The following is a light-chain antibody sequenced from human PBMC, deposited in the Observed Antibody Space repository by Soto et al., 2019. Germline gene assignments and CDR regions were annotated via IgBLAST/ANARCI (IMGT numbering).Light chain of an antibody. V-gene: IGKV3-20*01. CDR1: QSVSSSY. J-gene: IGKJ1*01. CDR2: GAS. CDR3: QQYGSSPQT. Sequence: EIVLTQSPGTLSLSPGERATLSCRASQSVSSSYLAWYQQKPGQAPRLLIYGASSRATGIPDRFSGSGSGTDFTLTISRLEPEEFAVYYCQQYGSSPQTFGQGTKVEI.